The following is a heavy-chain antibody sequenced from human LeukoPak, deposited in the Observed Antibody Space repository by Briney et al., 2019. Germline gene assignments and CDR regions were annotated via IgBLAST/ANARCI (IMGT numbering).Heavy chain of an antibody. J-gene: IGHJ4*02. CDR2: ISWNSGSI. Sequence: GRSLRLSCAASGFTFDDYAMHWVRQAPGKGLEWVSGISWNSGSIGYADSVKGRFTISRDNAMKSLYLQMNSLRAEDTAVYSCASGFLADFWSGHFWGQGTLVTVSS. CDR1: GFTFDDYA. V-gene: IGHV3-9*01. CDR3: ASGFLADFWSGHF. D-gene: IGHD3-3*01.